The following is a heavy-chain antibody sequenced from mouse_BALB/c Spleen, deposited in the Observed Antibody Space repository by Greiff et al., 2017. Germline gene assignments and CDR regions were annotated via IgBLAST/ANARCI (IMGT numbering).Heavy chain of an antibody. CDR1: GFTFSSYA. J-gene: IGHJ4*01. V-gene: IGHV5-6-5*01. CDR2: ISSGGST. Sequence: EVQVVESGGGLVKPGGSLKLSCAASGFTFSSYAMSWVRQTPEKRLEWVASISSGGSTYYPDSVKGRFTISRDNARNILYLQMSSLRSEDTAMYYCAREDYDAMDYWGQGTSVTVSS. CDR3: AREDYDAMDY.